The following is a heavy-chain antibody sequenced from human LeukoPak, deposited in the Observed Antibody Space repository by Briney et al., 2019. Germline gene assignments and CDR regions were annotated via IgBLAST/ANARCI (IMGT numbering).Heavy chain of an antibody. Sequence: ASVKVSCKASRYTFTSYYMHWVRQAPGQGLEWMGIINPSGGSTSYAQKFQGRVTITADESTSTAYMELSSLRSEDTAVYYCARGGRPSDIVVVPARKGYAFDIWGQGTMVTVSS. CDR3: ARGGRPSDIVVVPARKGYAFDI. J-gene: IGHJ3*02. CDR2: INPSGGST. D-gene: IGHD2-2*01. V-gene: IGHV1-46*01. CDR1: RYTFTSYY.